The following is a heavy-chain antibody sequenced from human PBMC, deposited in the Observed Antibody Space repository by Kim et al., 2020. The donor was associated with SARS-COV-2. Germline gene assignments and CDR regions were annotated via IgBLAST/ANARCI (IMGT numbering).Heavy chain of an antibody. V-gene: IGHV5-51*01. Sequence: GESLKISCKGSGYSFTSYWIGWVRQMPGKGLEWMGIIYPGDSDTRYSPSFQGQVTISADKSISTAYLQWSSLKASDTAMYYCARVSPISGYSYGYGVGFDYWGQGTLVTVSS. CDR2: IYPGDSDT. CDR1: GYSFTSYW. J-gene: IGHJ4*02. D-gene: IGHD5-18*01. CDR3: ARVSPISGYSYGYGVGFDY.